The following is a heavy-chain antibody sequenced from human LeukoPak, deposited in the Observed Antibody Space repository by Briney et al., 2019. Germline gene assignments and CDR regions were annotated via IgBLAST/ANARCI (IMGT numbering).Heavy chain of an antibody. V-gene: IGHV4-34*01. J-gene: IGHJ2*01. CDR2: INHSGST. CDR3: ARGNGPRSYFDL. D-gene: IGHD1-1*01. CDR1: GGSISSYY. Sequence: SETLSLTCTVSGGSISSYYWSWIRQPPGKGLEWIGEINHSGSTNYNPSLKSRVTISVDTSKNQFSLKLSSVTAADTAVYYCARGNGPRSYFDLWGRGTLVTVSS.